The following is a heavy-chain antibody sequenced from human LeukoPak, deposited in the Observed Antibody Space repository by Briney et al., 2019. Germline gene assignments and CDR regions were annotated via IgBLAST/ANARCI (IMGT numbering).Heavy chain of an antibody. V-gene: IGHV4-59*01. J-gene: IGHJ4*02. Sequence: SETLSLTCTVSGDSISGYYWSWIRQPPGKGLERIGYVYHTGHTHYSPSLKSRVTVSLDTSRNQVSLILSSVTAADTAVYYCARHRFGHLFDYWGQGTLVFVSS. CDR1: GDSISGYY. CDR2: VYHTGHT. CDR3: ARHRFGHLFDY. D-gene: IGHD3-16*01.